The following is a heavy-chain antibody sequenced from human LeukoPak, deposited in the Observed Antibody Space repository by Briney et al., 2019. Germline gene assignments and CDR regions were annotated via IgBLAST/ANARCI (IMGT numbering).Heavy chain of an antibody. CDR3: VRIAYYDTSGDSFDI. CDR2: MNPDRGNT. Sequence: ASVKVSCKPSGYIFTSFDINWVRQATGQGLEWMGWMNPDRGNTGFAQKFQGRVTLTRNTSISTAYMELSSLRSGDTAVYYCVRIAYYDTSGDSFDIWGQGTMVTVSS. CDR1: GYIFTSFD. J-gene: IGHJ3*02. V-gene: IGHV1-8*01. D-gene: IGHD3-22*01.